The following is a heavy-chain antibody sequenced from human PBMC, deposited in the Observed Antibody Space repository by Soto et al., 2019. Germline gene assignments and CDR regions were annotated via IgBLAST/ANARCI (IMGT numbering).Heavy chain of an antibody. J-gene: IGHJ4*02. Sequence: EVQLVESGGGLVQPGGSLRLACAASGFSVSDNYMNWVRQAPGKGLEWVSVIFSGGSTNYADSVKGRFTISRHNSENTLDLQMSSLRVEDTAVYYCKSRDYWGRGTLVTVSS. CDR2: IFSGGST. V-gene: IGHV3-53*04. CDR1: GFSVSDNY. CDR3: KSRDY.